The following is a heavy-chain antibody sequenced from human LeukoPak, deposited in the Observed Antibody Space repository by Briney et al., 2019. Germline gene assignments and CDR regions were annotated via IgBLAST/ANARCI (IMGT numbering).Heavy chain of an antibody. CDR1: GFTFSSYA. CDR2: ISGSGGST. V-gene: IGHV3-23*01. J-gene: IGHJ3*01. D-gene: IGHD6-19*01. Sequence: GGSLRLSCAASGFTFSSYAMSWVRQAPGKGLEWVSAISGSGGSTYYADSVKGRFTISRDNSKNTLYLQMNSLRAEDTAVYYCAKVPYIIAVAGADAFDVWGQGTMVTVSS. CDR3: AKVPYIIAVAGADAFDV.